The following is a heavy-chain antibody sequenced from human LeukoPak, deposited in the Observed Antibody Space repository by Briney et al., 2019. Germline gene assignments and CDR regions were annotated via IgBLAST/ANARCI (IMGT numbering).Heavy chain of an antibody. D-gene: IGHD6-19*01. CDR2: VYHTGST. CDR3: VAGIPVADTY. V-gene: IGHV4-38-2*02. J-gene: IGHJ4*02. CDR1: GYFISSGYH. Sequence: SETLSLTCTVSGYFISSGYHWGWIRPSPGKGLEWIGSVYHTGSTYYNPSLKSRVIVSADLSENQVSLTLNSVTAADTAVYFCVAGIPVADTYWGQGALVIVSS.